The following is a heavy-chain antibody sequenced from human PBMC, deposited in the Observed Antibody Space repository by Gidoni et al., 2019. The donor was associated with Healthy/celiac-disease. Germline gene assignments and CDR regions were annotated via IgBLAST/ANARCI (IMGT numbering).Heavy chain of an antibody. J-gene: IGHJ3*02. CDR3: ARDSPGYSSGWYLGNAFDI. V-gene: IGHV3-21*01. CDR1: GFTFSSYS. Sequence: EVQLVESGGGLVKPGGSLRLSCAASGFTFSSYSMNWVRQAPGKGLEWVSSISSSSSYIYYADSVKGRFTISRDNAKNSLYLQMNSLRAEDTAVYYCARDSPGYSSGWYLGNAFDIWGQGTMVTVSS. D-gene: IGHD6-19*01. CDR2: ISSSSSYI.